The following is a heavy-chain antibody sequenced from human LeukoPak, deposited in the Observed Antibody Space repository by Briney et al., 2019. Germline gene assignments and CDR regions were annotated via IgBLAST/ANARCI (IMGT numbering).Heavy chain of an antibody. V-gene: IGHV3-64D*09. CDR2: TGSNGGST. CDR3: AKDRIMVRGGGNFDY. D-gene: IGHD3-10*01. J-gene: IGHJ4*02. Sequence: GGSLRLSCSGSGFTFSSYAMHWVRQAPGKGLEYVSATGSNGGSTYYADSVKGRFTISRDNSKNTLYLQMSSLRAEDTAVYYCAKDRIMVRGGGNFDYWGQGTLVTVSS. CDR1: GFTFSSYA.